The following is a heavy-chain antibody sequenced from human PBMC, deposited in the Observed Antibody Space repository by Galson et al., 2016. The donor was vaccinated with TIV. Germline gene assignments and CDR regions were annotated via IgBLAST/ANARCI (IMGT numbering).Heavy chain of an antibody. J-gene: IGHJ3*02. CDR3: AREGRGAFDI. CDR1: GFNFDDYD. Sequence: SLRLSCAASGFNFDDYDMTWVRQGPGKGLGWVSGVNWNGAGTSYADSVKGRFTISRDNAKNSLYLQMNSLRAEDTAVYYCAREGRGAFDIWGQGTMVTVSS. CDR2: VNWNGAGT. V-gene: IGHV3-20*04.